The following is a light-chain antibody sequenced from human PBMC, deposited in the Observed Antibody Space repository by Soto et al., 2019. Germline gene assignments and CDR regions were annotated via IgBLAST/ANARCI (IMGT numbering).Light chain of an antibody. CDR2: DVS. Sequence: QSVLAQPASVSGSPGQSIAIFCTGTSSDVGRYNYVSWFQQHPGKAPKLMIYDVSNRPSGVSDRFSGSKFGNTASLTISGLQAEDEADYYCSSYTSSNTFVFGTGTKVTVL. CDR1: SSDVGRYNY. V-gene: IGLV2-14*01. J-gene: IGLJ1*01. CDR3: SSYTSSNTFV.